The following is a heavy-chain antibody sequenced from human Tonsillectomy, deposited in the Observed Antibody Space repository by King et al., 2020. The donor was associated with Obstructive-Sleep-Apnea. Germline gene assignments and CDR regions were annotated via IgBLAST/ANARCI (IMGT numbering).Heavy chain of an antibody. D-gene: IGHD2-15*01. CDR2: IFYTGST. J-gene: IGHJ5*02. CDR1: GDSIKSAFYY. V-gene: IGHV4-39*07. CDR3: ARERSGVPAALSPYFDP. Sequence: HLRLQESGPGLVKPSETLSLTCTVSGDSIKSAFYYWGWIRQPPGKGLEWIGSIFYTGSTYYNPSLKSRITISVDTSKNQFSLKLSPVTAADTAVYSCARERSGVPAALSPYFDPWGQGTLVTVSS.